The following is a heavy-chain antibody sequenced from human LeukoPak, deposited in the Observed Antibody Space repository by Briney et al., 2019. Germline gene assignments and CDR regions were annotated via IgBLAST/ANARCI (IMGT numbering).Heavy chain of an antibody. CDR3: ARVITMIVVPDAFDI. Sequence: ASVKVSCKASGYTFTSYGISWVRQAPGQGLEWMGWISAYNGNTNYAQKLQGRVTMTTDTSTSTAYMELRSLRSDDTAVYYCARVITMIVVPDAFDIWGQGTMVTVSS. V-gene: IGHV1-18*01. D-gene: IGHD3-22*01. J-gene: IGHJ3*02. CDR1: GYTFTSYG. CDR2: ISAYNGNT.